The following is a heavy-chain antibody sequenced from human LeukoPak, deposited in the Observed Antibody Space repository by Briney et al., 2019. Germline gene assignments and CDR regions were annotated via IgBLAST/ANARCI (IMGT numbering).Heavy chain of an antibody. CDR3: ARDNTNNDY. D-gene: IGHD1/OR15-1a*01. V-gene: IGHV3-11*04. CDR1: GFTFSDYY. CDR2: ITSSGSTK. Sequence: GGSLRLSCAASGFTFSDYYMSWIRQAPGKGLEWVSYITSSGSTKYYAESVKGRFTISRDNAKNSLYLQMNSLRVEDTAVYYCARDNTNNDYWGQGTLVTVSS. J-gene: IGHJ4*02.